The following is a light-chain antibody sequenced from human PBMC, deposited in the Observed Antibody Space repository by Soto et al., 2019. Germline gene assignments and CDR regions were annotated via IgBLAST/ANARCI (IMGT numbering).Light chain of an antibody. CDR1: ESMSNC. V-gene: IGKV1-5*01. J-gene: IGKJ1*01. CDR2: GAS. CDR3: QQCHRYLT. Sequence: DIQMTHSPSTLSSSVVYRVTITCRASESMSNCLAWYQQKPGKAPKLLISGASSLQSGVPSRFSGSASGTEFTLTISSLQPDDIATYYCQQCHRYLTFGQGTKVDIK.